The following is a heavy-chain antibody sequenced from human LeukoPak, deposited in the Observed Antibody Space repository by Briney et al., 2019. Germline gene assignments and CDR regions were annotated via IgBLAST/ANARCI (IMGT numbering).Heavy chain of an antibody. V-gene: IGHV3-21*01. Sequence: TGGSLRLSCAASGFTFSSYSMNWVRQAPGKGLEWVSSISSSSSYIYYADSVKGRFTISRDNAKNSLYLQMNSPRAEDTAVYYCARGSYDILTGYNKYYYGMDVWGQGTTVTVSS. CDR2: ISSSSSYI. CDR3: ARGSYDILTGYNKYYYGMDV. CDR1: GFTFSSYS. D-gene: IGHD3-9*01. J-gene: IGHJ6*02.